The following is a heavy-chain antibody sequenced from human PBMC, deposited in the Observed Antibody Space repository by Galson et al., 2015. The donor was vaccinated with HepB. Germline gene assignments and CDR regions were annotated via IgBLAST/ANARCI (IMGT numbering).Heavy chain of an antibody. J-gene: IGHJ1*01. V-gene: IGHV4-31*03. CDR3: AAAGIYSGSGTYEH. CDR2: IDYSGTT. Sequence: TLSLTCTVSGGPISSGGYYWTWIRQRPGKGLEWIGYIDYSGTTYYNPSLKSRLTILVDTFENQFSLKVTSVTAADTAVYYCAAAGIYSGSGTYEHWGQGTLVTVSS. D-gene: IGHD3-10*01. CDR1: GGPISSGGYY.